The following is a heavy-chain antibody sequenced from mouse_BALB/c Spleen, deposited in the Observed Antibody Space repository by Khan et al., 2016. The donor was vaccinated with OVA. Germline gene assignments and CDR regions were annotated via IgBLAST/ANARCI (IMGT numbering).Heavy chain of an antibody. CDR3: ASSTYRVAFVY. Sequence: EVQLQESGPSLVKPSQTLSLTCSVTGDSITRGYWNWIRKFPGNKLEYMGHIIYTGSTYYNPSLKSRISITRHTSENQYYIQLNSVTDEDTATYYFASSTYRVAFVYWCQGTLVTVSA. J-gene: IGHJ3*01. V-gene: IGHV3-8*02. D-gene: IGHD2-14*01. CDR2: IIYTGST. CDR1: GDSITRGY.